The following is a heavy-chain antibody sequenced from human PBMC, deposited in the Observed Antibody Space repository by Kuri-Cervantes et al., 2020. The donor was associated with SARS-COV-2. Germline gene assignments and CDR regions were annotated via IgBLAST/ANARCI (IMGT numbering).Heavy chain of an antibody. CDR1: GFTFSSYS. CDR3: ARGSSSTYFDY. D-gene: IGHD6-6*01. CDR2: ISSSSYI. Sequence: GESLKISCAASGFTFSSYSMNWVRQAPGKGLEWVSSISSSSYIYYADSVKGRFTISRDNARNSLYLQMNSLRAEDTAVYYCARGSSSTYFDYWGQGTLVTVSS. V-gene: IGHV3-21*01. J-gene: IGHJ4*02.